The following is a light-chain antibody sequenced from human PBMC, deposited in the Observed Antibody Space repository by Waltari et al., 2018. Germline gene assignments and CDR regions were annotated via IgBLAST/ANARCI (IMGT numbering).Light chain of an antibody. Sequence: QSLLTQPPPPPGTPGPRLTIPYSASSSNIGTRYVSWYQQLPGTAPKLLIYRNNQRPSGVPDRFSGSKSGTSASLAISGLRSEDEADYYCAAWDDSLSGRVFGGGTKVTVL. CDR2: RNN. CDR1: SSNIGTRY. V-gene: IGLV1-47*01. J-gene: IGLJ3*02. CDR3: AAWDDSLSGRV.